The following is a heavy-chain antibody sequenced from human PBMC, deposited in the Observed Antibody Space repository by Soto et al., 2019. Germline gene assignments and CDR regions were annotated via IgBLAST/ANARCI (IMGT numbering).Heavy chain of an antibody. CDR2: ISGSGGST. J-gene: IGHJ5*02. CDR3: AKDRSGYFWSGYFTSWFDP. V-gene: IGHV3-23*01. D-gene: IGHD3-3*01. Sequence: VGSLRLSCAASGFTFSSYAMSWVRQAPGKGLEWVSAISGSGGSTYYADSVEGRFTISRDNSKNTLYLQMNSLRAEDTAVYYCAKDRSGYFWSGYFTSWFDPWGQGPLVTGSS. CDR1: GFTFSSYA.